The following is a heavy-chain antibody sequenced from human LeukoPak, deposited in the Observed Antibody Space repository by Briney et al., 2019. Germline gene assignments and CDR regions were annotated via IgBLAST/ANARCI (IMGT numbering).Heavy chain of an antibody. CDR2: ISGDGGST. CDR3: AKGTIDYDFWSGPNY. V-gene: IGHV3-43*02. D-gene: IGHD3-3*01. Sequence: GGSLRLSCAASGFTFDDYAMHWVRQAPGKGLEWVSLISGDGGSTYYADSVKGRFTISRDNSENSLYLQMNSLRTEDTALYYCAKGTIDYDFWSGPNYWGQGTLVTVSS. J-gene: IGHJ4*02. CDR1: GFTFDDYA.